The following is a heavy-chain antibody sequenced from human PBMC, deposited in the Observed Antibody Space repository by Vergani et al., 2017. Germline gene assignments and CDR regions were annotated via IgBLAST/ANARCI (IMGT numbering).Heavy chain of an antibody. V-gene: IGHV4-59*12. CDR2: IYYSGST. D-gene: IGHD3-3*01. CDR3: ARGDFWSGGMDV. CDR1: GGSISSYY. Sequence: QVQLQESGPGLVKPSETLSLTCTVSGGSISSYYWSWIRQPPGKGLEWIGYIYYSGSTNYNPSLKSRVTISVDTSKNQFSLKLSSVTAADTAVYYCARGDFWSGGMDVWGQGTTVTVSS. J-gene: IGHJ6*02.